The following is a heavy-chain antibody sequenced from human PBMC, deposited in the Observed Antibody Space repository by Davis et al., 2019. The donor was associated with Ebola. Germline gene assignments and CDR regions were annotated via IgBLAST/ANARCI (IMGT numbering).Heavy chain of an antibody. V-gene: IGHV3-23*01. J-gene: IGHJ4*02. CDR1: GFTFSSYA. D-gene: IGHD3-16*01. CDR2: ISDSGSST. Sequence: PGGSLRLSCAASGFTFSSYALSWVRQPPGKGLDWVSSISDSGSSTYYADSVKGRFTISRDNSKNTLFLQMDSLRAEDTAVYYCARDGGGGLDYWGQGTQVTVSS. CDR3: ARDGGGGLDY.